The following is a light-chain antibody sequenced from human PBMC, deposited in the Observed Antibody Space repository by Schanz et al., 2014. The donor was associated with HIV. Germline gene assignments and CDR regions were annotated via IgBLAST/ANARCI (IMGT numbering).Light chain of an antibody. CDR3: QQYSNWPPWT. Sequence: PGQRATLSCRASQSISGTYLAWYQQKPGQAPRLLIYGASTRATGIPVRFSGSGSGTEFTLTISSLQSEDFAVYYCQQYSNWPPWTFGQGTKVEIK. CDR1: QSISGT. V-gene: IGKV3-15*01. J-gene: IGKJ1*01. CDR2: GAS.